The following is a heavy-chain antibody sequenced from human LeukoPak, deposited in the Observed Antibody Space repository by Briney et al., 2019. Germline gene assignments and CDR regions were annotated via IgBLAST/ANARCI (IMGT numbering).Heavy chain of an antibody. CDR2: IWYDGSNK. CDR3: ARDRAAAASSDYYYYGMDV. V-gene: IGHV3-33*01. CDR1: GFTFSSYG. Sequence: GGSLRLSCAASGFTFSSYGIHWVRQAPGKGLEWVAVIWYDGSNKYYEDSVKGRFTISRDNSKNTLSLQMNSLRAEDTAVYYCARDRAAAASSDYYYYGMDVWGKGTTVTVSS. D-gene: IGHD6-13*01. J-gene: IGHJ6*04.